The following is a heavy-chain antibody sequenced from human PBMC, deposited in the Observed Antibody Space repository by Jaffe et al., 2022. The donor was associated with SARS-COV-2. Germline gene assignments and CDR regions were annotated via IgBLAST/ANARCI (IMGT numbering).Heavy chain of an antibody. CDR3: ARSGEGYWYFDL. D-gene: IGHD4-17*01. J-gene: IGHJ2*01. CDR2: IYYSGST. CDR1: GGSISSSSYY. Sequence: QLQLQESGPGLVKPSETLSLTCTVSGGSISSSSYYWGWIRQPPGKGLEWIGSIYYSGSTYYNPSLKSRVTISVDTSKNQFSLKLSSVTAADTAVYYCARSGEGYWYFDLWGRGTLVTVSS. V-gene: IGHV4-39*01.